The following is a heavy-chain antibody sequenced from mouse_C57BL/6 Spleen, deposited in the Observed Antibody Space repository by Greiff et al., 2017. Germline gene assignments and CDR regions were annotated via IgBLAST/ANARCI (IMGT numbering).Heavy chain of an antibody. CDR3: TRHVGLDCYYFDY. D-gene: IGHD3-3*01. CDR2: ISSGGSYT. Sequence: DVMLVESGGDLVKPGGSLKLSCAASGFTFSSYGMSWVRQTPDKRLEWVATISSGGSYTYYPDSVKGRFTISRDNAKNTLYLQMSSLKSEDTAMYYGTRHVGLDCYYFDYWGQGTTLTVSS. J-gene: IGHJ2*01. CDR1: GFTFSSYG. V-gene: IGHV5-6*02.